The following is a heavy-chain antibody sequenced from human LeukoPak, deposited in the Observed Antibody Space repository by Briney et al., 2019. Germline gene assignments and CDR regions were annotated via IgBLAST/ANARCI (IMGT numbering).Heavy chain of an antibody. J-gene: IGHJ4*01. CDR1: GFTFSRYC. V-gene: IGHV3-7*01. D-gene: IGHD1-1*01. Sequence: SGGSLRLSCAASGFTFSRYCMTWVRQAPGKGLEWVAEIIQDGSATYYIDSVRGRFTISRDNAKNSLYLQMNSLRAEDTAVYYCARMNDVSSGWGAPLYYSGHVTLVTVSA. CDR3: ARMNDVSSGWGAPLYY. CDR2: IIQDGSAT.